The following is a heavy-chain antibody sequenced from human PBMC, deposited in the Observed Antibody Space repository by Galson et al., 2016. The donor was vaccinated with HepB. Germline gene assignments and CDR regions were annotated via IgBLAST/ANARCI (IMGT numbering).Heavy chain of an antibody. CDR1: GISLNNYW. V-gene: IGHV3-74*01. CDR2: IDHEGRGT. CDR3: GTVFEY. Sequence: SLRLSCAVSGISLNNYWMHWVRQVPGKGLVWVARIDHEGRGTSYADSVRGRFTTSRDSAKSTVYLQMDSLRAEDTAVYYCGTVFEYWGQGSRVTVSS. J-gene: IGHJ4*02.